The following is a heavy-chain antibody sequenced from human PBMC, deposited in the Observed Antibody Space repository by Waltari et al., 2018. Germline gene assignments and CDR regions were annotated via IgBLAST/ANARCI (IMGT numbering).Heavy chain of an antibody. CDR2: IYTSGST. D-gene: IGHD6-13*01. J-gene: IGHJ4*02. CDR3: ARELKDSSRGLDY. CDR1: GGSISSGSYY. V-gene: IGHV4-61*09. Sequence: QVQLQESGPGLVKPSQTLSLTCTVSGGSISSGSYYWSWIRQPAGKGLEWIGYIYTSGSTNSNPSLKSRVTISVDTSKNQFSLKLSSVTAADTAVYYCARELKDSSRGLDYWGQGTLVTVSS.